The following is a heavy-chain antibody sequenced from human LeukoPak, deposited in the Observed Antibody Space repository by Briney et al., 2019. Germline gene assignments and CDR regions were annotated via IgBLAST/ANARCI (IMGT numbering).Heavy chain of an antibody. Sequence: GASVKVSCKASGYTFTSYAMHWVRQAPGQGLEWMGWISAYNGNTNYAQKLQGRVTMTTDTSTSTAYMELRSLRSDDTAVYYCARDWPGIAARLGDAFDIWGQGTMVTVSS. CDR3: ARDWPGIAARLGDAFDI. V-gene: IGHV1-18*01. J-gene: IGHJ3*02. D-gene: IGHD6-6*01. CDR2: ISAYNGNT. CDR1: GYTFTSYA.